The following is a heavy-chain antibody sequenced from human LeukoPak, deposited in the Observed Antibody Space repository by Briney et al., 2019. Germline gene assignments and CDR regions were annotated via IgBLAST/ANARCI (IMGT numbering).Heavy chain of an antibody. CDR1: GFTFSSYG. CDR3: AKEVTKYYYGSGSYDWFDP. J-gene: IGHJ5*02. CDR2: IRYDGTYK. D-gene: IGHD3-10*01. V-gene: IGHV3-30*02. Sequence: GGSLRLSCAASGFTFSSYGMHWVRQAPGKGLEWVAFIRYDGTYKYYADSVKGRFTISRDNSKNTLYLQMNSLRAKDTAVYFCAKEVTKYYYGSGSYDWFDPWGQGTLVTVSS.